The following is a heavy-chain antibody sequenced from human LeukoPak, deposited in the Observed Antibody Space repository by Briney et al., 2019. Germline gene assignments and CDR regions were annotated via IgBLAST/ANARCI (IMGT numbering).Heavy chain of an antibody. V-gene: IGHV3-23*01. CDR1: GFTFSGFA. D-gene: IGHD1-1*01. CDR3: AKRVGTSAAVNAFDI. CDR2: ISRSGEST. J-gene: IGHJ3*02. Sequence: GGTLRLSCAASGFTFSGFAMSWIRQAPGKGLEGVSSISRSGESTFYADSVRGRFTISRDNSKNTVSLQMESLRAEDTALYYCAKRVGTSAAVNAFDIWGQGTMVTVSS.